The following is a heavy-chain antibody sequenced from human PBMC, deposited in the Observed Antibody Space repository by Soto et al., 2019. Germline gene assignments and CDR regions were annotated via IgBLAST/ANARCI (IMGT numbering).Heavy chain of an antibody. D-gene: IGHD5-12*01. Sequence: PGGSLRLSCAASGFTFSSYGMHWVRQAPGKGLEWVAVISYDGSNKYYADSVKGRFTISRDNSKNTLYLQMNSLRAEDTAVYYCAKSYSGYDPEYYFDYWGQGTLVTVSS. CDR2: ISYDGSNK. CDR1: GFTFSSYG. CDR3: AKSYSGYDPEYYFDY. V-gene: IGHV3-30*18. J-gene: IGHJ4*02.